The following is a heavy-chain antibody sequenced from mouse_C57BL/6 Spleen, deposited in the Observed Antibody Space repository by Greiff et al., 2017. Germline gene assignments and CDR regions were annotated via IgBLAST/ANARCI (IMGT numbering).Heavy chain of an antibody. D-gene: IGHD2-10*02. CDR3: ARGSPYDWYFDV. V-gene: IGHV7-1*01. CDR1: GFTFSDFY. CDR2: SRNKANDYTT. J-gene: IGHJ1*03. Sequence: EVHLVESGGGLVQSGRSLRLSCATSGFTFSDFYMEWVRQAPGKGLEWIAASRNKANDYTTEYSASVKGRFIVSRDTSQSILYLQMNALRAEDTAIYYCARGSPYDWYFDVWGTGTTVTVSS.